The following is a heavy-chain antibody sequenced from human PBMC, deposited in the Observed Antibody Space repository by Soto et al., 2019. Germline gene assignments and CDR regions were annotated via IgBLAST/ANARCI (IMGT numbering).Heavy chain of an antibody. J-gene: IGHJ4*02. Sequence: WTWIRQPPGERLEWIGYIYYNGNTNYNSSLKSRVTISIDTSKNQFSLKLNSVTAAGTAVYFCARLAYTSGFTFDYWGRGTLVTVSS. CDR3: ARLAYTSGFTFDY. CDR2: IYYNGNT. D-gene: IGHD5-18*01. V-gene: IGHV4-61*07.